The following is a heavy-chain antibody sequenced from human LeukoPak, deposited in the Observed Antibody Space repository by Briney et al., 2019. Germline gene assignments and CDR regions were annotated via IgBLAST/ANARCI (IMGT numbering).Heavy chain of an antibody. D-gene: IGHD3-16*01. J-gene: IGHJ4*02. CDR2: INHSGST. V-gene: IGHV4-34*01. CDR3: ARVWGAPGATFDY. Sequence: SETLSLTCAVYGGSFSGYYWSWIRQPPGKGLEWIGEINHSGSTNYNPSLKSRVTISVDTSKNQFSLKLSSVTAADTAVYHCARVWGAPGATFDYWGQGTLVTVSS. CDR1: GGSFSGYY.